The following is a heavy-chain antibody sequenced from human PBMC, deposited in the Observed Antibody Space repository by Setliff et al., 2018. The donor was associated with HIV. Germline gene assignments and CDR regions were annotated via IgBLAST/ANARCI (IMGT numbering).Heavy chain of an antibody. J-gene: IGHJ4*02. D-gene: IGHD1-1*01. CDR3: ARGHSGNDY. CDR2: ISAYTGNT. CDR1: GYSVATHG. V-gene: IGHV1-18*01. Sequence: ASVKVSCKTSGYSVATHGLSWVRQAPGEGLEWMGWISAYTGNTNYAQKFHGRVSMTTDSSTSTGYMELTSLRSEDTAIYYCARGHSGNDYWGQGTLVTVSS.